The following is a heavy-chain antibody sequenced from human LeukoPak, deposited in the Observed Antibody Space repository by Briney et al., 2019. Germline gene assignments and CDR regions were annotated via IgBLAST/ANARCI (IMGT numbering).Heavy chain of an antibody. CDR1: GGTFSSYA. D-gene: IGHD3-3*01. J-gene: IGHJ4*02. Sequence: SVKVSCKASGGTFSSYAISWVRQAPGQGLEWMGGIIPIFGTANYAQKFQGRVTITTDESTSTAYMELSSLRSEDTAVYYCARVGVRFLEWLYYWGQGTLVTVSS. CDR2: IIPIFGTA. CDR3: ARVGVRFLEWLYY. V-gene: IGHV1-69*05.